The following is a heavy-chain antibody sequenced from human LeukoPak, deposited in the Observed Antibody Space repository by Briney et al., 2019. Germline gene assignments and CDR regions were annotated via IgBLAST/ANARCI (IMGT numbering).Heavy chain of an antibody. Sequence: GGSLRLSCAASGFTFRTYAITWVRQAPGKGLEWVSTISGSGNGEGVLSYGYSVKGRFTISRDNSMKTVFLQMNSLRAEDTAVYFCAKELYTTSDFYYGIDVWGQGTTVTVS. CDR1: GFTFRTYA. CDR2: ISGSGNGEGVL. D-gene: IGHD1-1*01. J-gene: IGHJ6*02. CDR3: AKELYTTSDFYYGIDV. V-gene: IGHV3-23*01.